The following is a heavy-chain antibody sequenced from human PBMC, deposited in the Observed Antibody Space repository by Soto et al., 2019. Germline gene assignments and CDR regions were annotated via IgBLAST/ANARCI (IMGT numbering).Heavy chain of an antibody. J-gene: IGHJ4*02. V-gene: IGHV1-18*01. CDR1: GYTFTSYG. CDR3: ERAGQNGYDESRARVDY. D-gene: IGHD3-22*01. CDR2: ISAYNGNT. Sequence: QVQLVQSGAEVKKPGASVKVSCKASGYTFTSYGISWVRQAPGQGLEWMGWISAYNGNTNYAQKLPGRVTMTTDTSTSTANMELRSLLSDDTALYSSERAGQNGYDESRARVDYWGQGTLVTVSS.